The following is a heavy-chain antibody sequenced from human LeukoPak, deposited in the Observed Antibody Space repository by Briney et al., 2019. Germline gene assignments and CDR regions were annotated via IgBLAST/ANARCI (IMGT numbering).Heavy chain of an antibody. CDR1: GYSFTSYW. D-gene: IGHD5-12*01. CDR2: IYPGDSDT. V-gene: IGHV5-51*01. J-gene: IGHJ4*02. CDR3: ARQLIRGSGYDRYFDY. Sequence: GESLKISCKGSGYSFTSYWIGWVRQMPGKGLEWMGIIYPGDSDTRYSPSFQGQVTISADKSISTASLQWSSLKASDTAMYYCARQLIRGSGYDRYFDYWGQGTLVTVSS.